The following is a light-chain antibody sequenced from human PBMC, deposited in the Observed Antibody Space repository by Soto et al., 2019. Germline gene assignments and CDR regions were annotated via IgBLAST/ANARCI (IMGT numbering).Light chain of an antibody. Sequence: DIQMPQSPSSLSASVGDRVTITCRASQSISNYVNWYQQKPGKAPKLLISAAASFRSAVASRFSGSGSGKDCTLTRSSRHPEDCETYVCQQGYSAPLTFGGGTKVEIK. CDR3: QQGYSAPLT. J-gene: IGKJ4*02. CDR1: QSISNY. CDR2: AAA. V-gene: IGKV1-39*01.